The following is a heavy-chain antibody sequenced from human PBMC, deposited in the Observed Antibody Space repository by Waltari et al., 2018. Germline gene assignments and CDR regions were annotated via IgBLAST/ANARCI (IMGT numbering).Heavy chain of an antibody. D-gene: IGHD6-13*01. J-gene: IGHJ4*02. CDR1: GYSIDRGYF. V-gene: IGHV4-38-2*01. CDR3: ARAPGVAAAAYFDY. Sequence: QVQLQESGPGLVKPSETLSLTCDVSGYSIDRGYFWGWVRQPPGKGLGWIGTIFHAGFTYYTPSLKGRVSRSVDTSKNQFSLNLSSVTAADTAVYYCARAPGVAAAAYFDYWGQGILVTVSS. CDR2: IFHAGFT.